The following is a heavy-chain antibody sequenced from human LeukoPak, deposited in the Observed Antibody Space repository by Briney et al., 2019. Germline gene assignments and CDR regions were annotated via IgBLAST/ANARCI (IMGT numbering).Heavy chain of an antibody. V-gene: IGHV1-2*06. D-gene: IGHD3-16*02. CDR1: GYTFTGYY. Sequence: GASVKVSCKASGYTFTGYYMHWVRQAPGQGLEWMGRINPNSGGTNYAQKFQGRVTMTRDTSISTAYIELSRLRSDDTAVYYCARGMITFGGVISYACDIWGQGTMVTVSS. CDR3: ARGMITFGGVISYACDI. J-gene: IGHJ3*02. CDR2: INPNSGGT.